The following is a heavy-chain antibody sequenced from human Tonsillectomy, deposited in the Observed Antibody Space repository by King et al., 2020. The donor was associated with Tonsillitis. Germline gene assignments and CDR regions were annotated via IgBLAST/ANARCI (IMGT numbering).Heavy chain of an antibody. CDR1: GFTFSSYW. J-gene: IGHJ4*02. Sequence: VQLVESGGALVQPGGSLRLSCAASGFTFSSYWMSWVRQAPGKGLEWVANIKQDGSEKYYVDSVKGRFTISRDNAKNSLFLQMNSLRAEDTAVYYCAGDPIWAVRGTITEYYFDLWGQGTLVIVSS. CDR2: IKQDGSEK. CDR3: AGDPIWAVRGTITEYYFDL. V-gene: IGHV3-7*01. D-gene: IGHD3-10*01.